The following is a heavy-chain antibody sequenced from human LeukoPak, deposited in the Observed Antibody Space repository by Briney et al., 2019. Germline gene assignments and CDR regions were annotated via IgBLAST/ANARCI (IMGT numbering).Heavy chain of an antibody. CDR1: GYSISNGYY. V-gene: IGHV4-38-2*02. CDR2: IFHSGST. J-gene: IGHJ5*02. Sequence: SGTLSLTCTVSGYSISNGYYWGWIRQPPGRGLEWIGNIFHSGSTHYNPSLNSRVNMSVDTSKNQFSLILNSVTAADTALYYCARRKKFVAVSWGQGTLVTVSS. CDR3: ARRKKFVAVS.